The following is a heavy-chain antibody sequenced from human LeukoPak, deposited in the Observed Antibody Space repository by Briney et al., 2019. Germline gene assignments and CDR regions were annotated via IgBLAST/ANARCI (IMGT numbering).Heavy chain of an antibody. Sequence: GGSLRLSCAASGFTFSSYWMSWVRQAPGKGLGWVANIKQDGSEKYYVDSVKGRFTISRDNAKNSLYLQMNSLRAEDTAVYYCARVESLGDDAFDIWGQGTMVTVSS. CDR1: GFTFSSYW. CDR2: IKQDGSEK. J-gene: IGHJ3*02. D-gene: IGHD1-26*01. CDR3: ARVESLGDDAFDI. V-gene: IGHV3-7*01.